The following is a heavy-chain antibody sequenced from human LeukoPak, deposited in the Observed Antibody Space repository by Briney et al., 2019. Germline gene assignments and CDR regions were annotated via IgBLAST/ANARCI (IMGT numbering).Heavy chain of an antibody. D-gene: IGHD3-22*01. V-gene: IGHV3-23*01. CDR3: AKDGSRYYYDYRPFDP. J-gene: IGHJ5*02. Sequence: LAGGSLRLSCAASGFTFSSYAMSWVRQAPGKGLEWVSAISGSGGSTYYADSVKGRFTISRDNSKNTLYLQMNSLRAEDTAVYYCAKDGSRYYYDYRPFDPWGQGTLVTVSS. CDR2: ISGSGGST. CDR1: GFTFSSYA.